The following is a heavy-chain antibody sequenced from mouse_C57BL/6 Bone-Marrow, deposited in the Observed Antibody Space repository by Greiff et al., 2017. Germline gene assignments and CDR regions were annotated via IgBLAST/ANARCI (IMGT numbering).Heavy chain of an antibody. V-gene: IGHV1-4*01. CDR2: INPSSGYT. CDR1: GYTFTSYT. D-gene: IGHD2-4*01. CDR3: ARWGLRRYFDV. J-gene: IGHJ1*03. Sequence: VQLQESGAELARPGASVKMSCKASGYTFTSYTMHWVKQRPGQGLEWIGYINPSSGYTKYNQKFKDKATLTADKSSSTAYMQLSSLTSEDSAVXYCARWGLRRYFDVWGTGTTVTVSS.